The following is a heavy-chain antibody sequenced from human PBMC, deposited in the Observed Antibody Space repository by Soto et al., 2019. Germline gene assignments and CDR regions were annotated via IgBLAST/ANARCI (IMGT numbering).Heavy chain of an antibody. V-gene: IGHV1-18*01. J-gene: IGHJ4*02. CDR3: ARGRDGDY. CDR1: GYTFTSYG. Sequence: QVHLVQSGAEVKKPGASVKVSCKASGYTFTSYGITWVRQAPGQGLGWMGWISAHNGNTDYAQKLQGRVIVTRDTPTSTAYMELRSLISHDTAVYYFARGRDGDYWGQGALVTVSS. D-gene: IGHD6-6*01. CDR2: ISAHNGNT.